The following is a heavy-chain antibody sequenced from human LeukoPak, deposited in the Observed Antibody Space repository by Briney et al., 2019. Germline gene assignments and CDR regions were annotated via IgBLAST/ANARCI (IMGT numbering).Heavy chain of an antibody. CDR3: ARWASSCTSGSCPFYFDF. CDR1: RGTFSRYT. D-gene: IGHD2-15*01. V-gene: IGHV1-69*02. J-gene: IGHJ4*02. CDR2: IIPIFAIT. Sequence: SVKGSCKASRGTFSRYTINWVRQAPGQGLEWMGSIIPIFAITDFAQKFRGRVTITADKSTSTAYMELTSLSPEDTAVYYCARWASSCTSGSCPFYFDFWGQGALVTVSS.